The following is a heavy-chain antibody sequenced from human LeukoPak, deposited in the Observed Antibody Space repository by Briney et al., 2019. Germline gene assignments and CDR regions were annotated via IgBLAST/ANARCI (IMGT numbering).Heavy chain of an antibody. CDR2: IYPGDSDT. J-gene: IGHJ4*02. CDR1: GYSFTSYW. D-gene: IGHD5-12*01. Sequence: GESLEISFKGSGYSFTSYWIGWVRQMPGKGREWMGIIYPGDSDTRYSPSFQGQVTISADKSISTAYLQWSSLKASDTAMYYCARLKYSGYNTPFDYGGQGTLVTVSA. V-gene: IGHV5-51*01. CDR3: ARLKYSGYNTPFDY.